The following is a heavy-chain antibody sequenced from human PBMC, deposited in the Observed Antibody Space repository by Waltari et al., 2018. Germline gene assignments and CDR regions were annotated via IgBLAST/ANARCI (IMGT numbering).Heavy chain of an antibody. V-gene: IGHV4-34*01. Sequence: QVQLQQWGAGLLKPSETLSLTCAVYGGSFSGYYWSWIRQPPGKGLEWIGEINHSGRTNYNPSLKSRVTISVDTSKNQFSLKLSSVTAADTAVYYCARGRSYERNPKTIDYWGQGTLVTVSS. CDR3: ARGRSYERNPKTIDY. CDR2: INHSGRT. D-gene: IGHD5-12*01. CDR1: GGSFSGYY. J-gene: IGHJ4*02.